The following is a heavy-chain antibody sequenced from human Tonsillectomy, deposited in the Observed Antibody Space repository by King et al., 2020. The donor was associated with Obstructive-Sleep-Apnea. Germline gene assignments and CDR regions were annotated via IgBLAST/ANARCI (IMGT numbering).Heavy chain of an antibody. D-gene: IGHD3-9*01. CDR2: ISGRVDST. Sequence: VQLVESGGGLVQPGGSLRLSCAASGFTFSRYAMSWVRPAPGKGLERVSYISGRVDSTYYADSVNGRFTSSRDIYKNTLYLQMNSLRAEDTAVYYCAKDSGERYFDWLLEVKGFDYWGQGTLVTVSS. J-gene: IGHJ4*02. CDR1: GFTFSRYA. CDR3: AKDSGERYFDWLLEVKGFDY. V-gene: IGHV3-23*04.